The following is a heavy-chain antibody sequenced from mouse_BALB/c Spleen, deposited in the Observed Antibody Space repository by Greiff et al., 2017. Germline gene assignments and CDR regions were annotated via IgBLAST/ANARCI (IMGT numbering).Heavy chain of an antibody. D-gene: IGHD2-14*01. CDR1: GFSLSTSGMG. J-gene: IGHJ1*01. CDR2: IYWDDDK. CDR3: ARRRRYDVLTGYFDV. Sequence: QVTLKESGPGILQPSQTLSLTCSFSGFSLSTSGMGVSWIRQPSGKGLEWLAHIYWDDDKRYNPSLKSRLTISKDTSSNQVFLKITSVDTADTATYYCARRRRYDVLTGYFDVWGAGTTVTVSS. V-gene: IGHV8-12*01.